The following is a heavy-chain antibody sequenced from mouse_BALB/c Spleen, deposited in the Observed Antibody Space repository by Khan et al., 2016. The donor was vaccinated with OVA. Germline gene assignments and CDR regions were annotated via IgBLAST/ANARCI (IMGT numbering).Heavy chain of an antibody. Sequence: QVQLKESGAELVRPGTSVKMSCKAAGYTFTNYWIGWVKQRPGHGLEWIGDTYPGGGYTNYNEKFKGKATLTADTSSSTAYMQLSGLTSEDSDIYYCARRGAARATWYYFDYWGQGTTLTVSS. J-gene: IGHJ2*01. CDR2: TYPGGGYT. V-gene: IGHV1-63*02. D-gene: IGHD3-1*01. CDR1: GYTFTNYW. CDR3: ARRGAARATWYYFDY.